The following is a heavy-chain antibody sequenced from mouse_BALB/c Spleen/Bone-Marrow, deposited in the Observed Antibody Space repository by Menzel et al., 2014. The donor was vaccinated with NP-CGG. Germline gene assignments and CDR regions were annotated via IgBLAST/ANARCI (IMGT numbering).Heavy chain of an antibody. J-gene: IGHJ1*01. V-gene: IGHV1S56*01. CDR3: AIYYDYSWYFDV. D-gene: IGHD2-4*01. CDR2: IYPGDGST. CDR1: GYTSTSYY. Sequence: VQLQESGPELVKPGASVKMSCKASGYTSTSYYIHWVKQRPGQGLEWIGWIYPGDGSTKYNEKFKGKTTLTADKSSSTAYMLLSSLTSEDSAIYFCAIYYDYSWYFDVWGAGTTVTVSS.